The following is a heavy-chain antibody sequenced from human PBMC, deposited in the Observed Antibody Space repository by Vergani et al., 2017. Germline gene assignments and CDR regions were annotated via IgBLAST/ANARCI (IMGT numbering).Heavy chain of an antibody. CDR1: GFTVSSNY. CDR3: AGRDLDYYDSSGYYSVDY. J-gene: IGHJ4*02. Sequence: EVQLLESGGGLIQPGGSLRLSCAASGFTVSSNYMSWVRQAPGKGLEWVSVIYSGGSTNYADSVKGRFTISRDSSKNTLYLQMNSLRSEDTAVYYCAGRDLDYYDSSGYYSVDYWGQGTLVTVSS. V-gene: IGHV3-53*01. D-gene: IGHD3-22*01. CDR2: IYSGGST.